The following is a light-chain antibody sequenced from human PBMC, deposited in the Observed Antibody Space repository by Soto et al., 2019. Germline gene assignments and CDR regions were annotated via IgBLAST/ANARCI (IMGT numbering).Light chain of an antibody. CDR3: QHYGSSPGLT. J-gene: IGKJ4*01. Sequence: ERVRTQAPATLSVSPGERATLSCRASLSVSNNLAWYQQKPGQAPRLLIYGASSRATGISDRFSASGSGSDFTLTISRLESEDSAVYYCQHYGSSPGLTFGGGTKVDIK. CDR1: LSVSNN. V-gene: IGKV3-20*01. CDR2: GAS.